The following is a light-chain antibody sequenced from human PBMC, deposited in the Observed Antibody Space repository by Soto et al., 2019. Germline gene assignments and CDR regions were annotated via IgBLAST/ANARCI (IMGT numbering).Light chain of an antibody. Sequence: QSVLTQPPSVSGSPLHRVTISCTASSSNTGAGYDVHWYQQLPGTAPKLLIYGNSNRPSGVLDRSPGSKSGTSASLAITGLQAGDEADYYCQSYDSGLSGYVFGTGTKVTVL. J-gene: IGLJ1*01. CDR3: QSYDSGLSGYV. CDR2: GNS. CDR1: SSNTGAGYD. V-gene: IGLV1-40*01.